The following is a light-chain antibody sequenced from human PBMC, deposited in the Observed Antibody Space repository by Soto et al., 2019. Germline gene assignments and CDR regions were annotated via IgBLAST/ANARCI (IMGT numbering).Light chain of an antibody. CDR2: RNN. CDR1: SSNIGSNY. J-gene: IGLJ2*01. CDR3: AAWDDSLSGVV. Sequence: QSALTQPPSASGTPGQRVTISCSGSSSNIGSNYVFWYQHLPGTAPKLLIYRNNQRPSGVPVRFSGSKSGTSASLAISGLRSEDETDYYCAAWDDSLSGVVFGGGTKVTVL. V-gene: IGLV1-47*01.